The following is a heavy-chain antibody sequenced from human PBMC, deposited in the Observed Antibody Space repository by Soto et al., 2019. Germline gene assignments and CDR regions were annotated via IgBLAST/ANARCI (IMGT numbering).Heavy chain of an antibody. V-gene: IGHV3-30*18. D-gene: IGHD3-22*01. CDR2: ISYDGSNK. Sequence: QVQLVESGGGVVQPGRSLRLSCAASGFTFSSYGRHWVRQAPGKGLEWVAVISYDGSNKYYADSVKGRFTISRDNSKNTMYLKMNSLRAEDTAVYYCANIVGYDSSGYYYSADYWGQGTLVTVSS. CDR1: GFTFSSYG. CDR3: ANIVGYDSSGYYYSADY. J-gene: IGHJ4*02.